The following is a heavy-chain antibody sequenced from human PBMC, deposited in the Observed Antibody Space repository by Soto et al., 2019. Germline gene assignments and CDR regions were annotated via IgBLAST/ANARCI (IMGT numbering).Heavy chain of an antibody. CDR2: INSDGSST. D-gene: IGHD1-26*01. V-gene: IGHV3-74*01. Sequence: GGSLRLSCAASGFTFSSYWMHWVRQAPGKGLVWVSRINSDGSSTSYADSVKGRFTISRDNAKNTLYLQMNSLRAEDTAVYYCARGLYSAHYYYYGMDVWGQGTTVTVSS. CDR1: GFTFSSYW. J-gene: IGHJ6*02. CDR3: ARGLYSAHYYYYGMDV.